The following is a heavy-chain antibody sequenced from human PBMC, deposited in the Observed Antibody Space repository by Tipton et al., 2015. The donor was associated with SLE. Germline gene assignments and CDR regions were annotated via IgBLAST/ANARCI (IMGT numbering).Heavy chain of an antibody. Sequence: SLRLSCAASGFTFSSYWMSWVRQAPGKGLEWVANIKEDGSKIYYVDSVKGRFTISRDNAKNSVYLQMNSLRAEDTATYFCARDLWGNYYFDLWGRGTLVTVSS. J-gene: IGHJ2*01. CDR3: ARDLWGNYYFDL. V-gene: IGHV3-7*01. CDR2: IKEDGSKI. D-gene: IGHD1-7*01. CDR1: GFTFSSYW.